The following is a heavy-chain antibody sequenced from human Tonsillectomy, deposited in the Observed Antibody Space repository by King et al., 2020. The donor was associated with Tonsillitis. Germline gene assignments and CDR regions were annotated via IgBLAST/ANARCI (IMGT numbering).Heavy chain of an antibody. D-gene: IGHD3-22*01. CDR1: GGSISSSSYY. Sequence: LQLQESGPGLVKPSETLSLTCTVSGGSISSSSYYWGWIRQPPGKGLEWIGSVYYSGSTYYNPSLRIRVTISVAMSKNAFSLKLSSVTAADTAVVFCARHPRGGLLLFGKDIQFDYWGQGTLVTVSS. V-gene: IGHV4-39*01. J-gene: IGHJ4*02. CDR3: ARHPRGGLLLFGKDIQFDY. CDR2: VYYSGST.